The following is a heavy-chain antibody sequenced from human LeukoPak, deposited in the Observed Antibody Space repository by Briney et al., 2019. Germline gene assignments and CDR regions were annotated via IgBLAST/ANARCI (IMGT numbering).Heavy chain of an antibody. J-gene: IGHJ4*02. Sequence: SETLSLTCAVYGGSFSGYYWSWIRQPPGKGLEWIGHIYYSGNINYNPSLKSRVTISLDTSKSQFPLKLSSVTAADTAVYYCARGGYSYVNYFDYWGQGTLVTVSS. CDR2: IYYSGNI. CDR3: ARGGYSYVNYFDY. CDR1: GGSFSGYY. D-gene: IGHD5-18*01. V-gene: IGHV4-59*01.